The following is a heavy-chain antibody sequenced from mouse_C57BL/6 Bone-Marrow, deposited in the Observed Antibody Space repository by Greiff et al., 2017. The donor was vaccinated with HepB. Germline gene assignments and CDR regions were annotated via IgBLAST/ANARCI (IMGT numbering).Heavy chain of an antibody. CDR2: INYDGSST. J-gene: IGHJ1*01. Sequence: DVMLVESEGGLVQPGSSMKLSCTASGFTFSDYYMAWVRQVPEKGLEWVANINYDGSSTYYLDSLKSRFIISRDNAKNILYLQMNSLKSEDTATYYCSKTFYQGKSHWYFDVWGPGTTVTVSS. CDR1: GFTFSDYY. D-gene: IGHD2-1*01. CDR3: SKTFYQGKSHWYFDV. V-gene: IGHV5-16*01.